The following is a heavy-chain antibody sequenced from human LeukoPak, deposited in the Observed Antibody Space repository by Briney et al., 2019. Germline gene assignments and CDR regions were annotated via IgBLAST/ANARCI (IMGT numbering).Heavy chain of an antibody. CDR3: ARTLAKTFGASL. Sequence: ASVKVSCKASGYTFTAYYMHWVRQAPGQGLEWMGWINPNSGGTNYAQKFQGRVTMTRDTSISTAYMELSRLRSDDTAVYYCARTLAKTFGASLWGQGTMVTVSS. J-gene: IGHJ3*01. D-gene: IGHD1-26*01. CDR2: INPNSGGT. V-gene: IGHV1-2*02. CDR1: GYTFTAYY.